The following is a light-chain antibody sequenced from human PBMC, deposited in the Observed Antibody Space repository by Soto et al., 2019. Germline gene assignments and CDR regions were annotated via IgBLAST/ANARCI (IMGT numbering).Light chain of an antibody. J-gene: IGKJ4*01. CDR2: DAS. Sequence: EIVLTQSPATLSLSPGERATLSCRASQSVSNYLAWYQQKRGQAPRLLIYDASNRATGIPARFSGSGSGTDFTLTISSLEPEDFAVYYCQQRSHWEGLTFGGGTRVELK. CDR1: QSVSNY. CDR3: QQRSHWEGLT. V-gene: IGKV3-11*01.